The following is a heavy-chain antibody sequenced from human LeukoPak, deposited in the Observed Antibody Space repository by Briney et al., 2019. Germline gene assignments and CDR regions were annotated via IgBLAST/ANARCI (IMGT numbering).Heavy chain of an antibody. CDR3: AKDVGKWESLHFFGY. V-gene: IGHV3-23*01. J-gene: IGHJ4*02. CDR1: GFTFSSSA. Sequence: GGSLRLSCAASGFTFSSSAMSWVRQVPGKGLEWVSGISASGGSTYYADSVTGRFTISRDNSRNTLYLQMNSLRGDDTAVYYCAKDVGKWESLHFFGYWGQGTLVTVSS. D-gene: IGHD1-26*01. CDR2: ISASGGST.